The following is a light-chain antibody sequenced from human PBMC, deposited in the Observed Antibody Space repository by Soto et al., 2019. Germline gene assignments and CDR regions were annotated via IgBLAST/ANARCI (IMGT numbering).Light chain of an antibody. CDR2: DAS. J-gene: IGKJ5*01. Sequence: IVLTQSPAPLSVCPLEGDCLXSRSSQSVSSYLAWYQQKPGQAPRLLIYDASNRATGIPARFSGSGSGTDFTLTISSLEPEDFAVYYCQQRSNWPPITFGQGTRLEI. CDR3: QQRSNWPPIT. V-gene: IGKV3-11*01. CDR1: QSVSSY.